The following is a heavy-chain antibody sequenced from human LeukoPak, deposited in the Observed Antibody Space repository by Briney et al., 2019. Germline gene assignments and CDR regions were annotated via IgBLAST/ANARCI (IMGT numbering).Heavy chain of an antibody. Sequence: ASVKVSCKASGYTFTSYGISWVRQAPGQGLEWMGWISAYNGNTNYAQKFQGRVTITRDTSASTAYMELSSLRSEDTAVYYCASGQLVGYWGQGTLVTVSS. CDR2: ISAYNGNT. CDR1: GYTFTSYG. J-gene: IGHJ4*02. CDR3: ASGQLVGY. D-gene: IGHD6-6*01. V-gene: IGHV1-18*04.